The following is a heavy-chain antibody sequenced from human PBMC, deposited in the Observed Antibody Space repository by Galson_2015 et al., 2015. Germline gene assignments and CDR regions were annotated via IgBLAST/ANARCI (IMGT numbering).Heavy chain of an antibody. CDR3: ARGGGNDYKFNAFDI. V-gene: IGHV3-48*03. J-gene: IGHJ3*02. D-gene: IGHD4-11*01. Sequence: SLRLSCATSGFTFSCCEMNWVRQAPGKGLEWVSYIRSSGSPIYYADSVKGRFTISRDSAKNSLYLQMNSLRAEDTAVYYCARGGGNDYKFNAFDIWGQGTTVIVSS. CDR1: GFTFSCCE. CDR2: IRSSGSPI.